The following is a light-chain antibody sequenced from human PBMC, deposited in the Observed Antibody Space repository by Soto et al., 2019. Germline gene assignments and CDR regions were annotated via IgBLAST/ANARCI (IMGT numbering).Light chain of an antibody. V-gene: IGLV1-40*01. J-gene: IGLJ2*01. CDR1: SSNIGAGYD. CDR2: GNS. Sequence: QPVLTQPPSVSGAPGQRVTISCTGSSSNIGAGYDVHWYQQLPGTAPKLLIYGNSNRPSGVPDRFSGSKSGTSASLAITGLQAEDEADYYCTAWDDSLSGVLFGGGTKLTVL. CDR3: TAWDDSLSGVL.